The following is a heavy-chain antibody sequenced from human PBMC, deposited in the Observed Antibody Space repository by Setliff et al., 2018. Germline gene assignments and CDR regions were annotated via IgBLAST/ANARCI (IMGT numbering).Heavy chain of an antibody. CDR3: ARDLAGATYYDSTPPLVFDY. V-gene: IGHV3-48*01. J-gene: IGHJ4*02. CDR1: GFTFSSYS. Sequence: GGSLRLSCAASGFTFSSYSMNWVRQAPGKGLEWVSYISSSSSTIYYADSVKGRFTISRDNAKNSLYLQMNSLRAEDTAVYYCARDLAGATYYDSTPPLVFDYWGQGTLVTVSS. D-gene: IGHD3-22*01. CDR2: ISSSSSTI.